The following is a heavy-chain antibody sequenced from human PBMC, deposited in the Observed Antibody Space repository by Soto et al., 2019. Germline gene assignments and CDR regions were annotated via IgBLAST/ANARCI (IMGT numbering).Heavy chain of an antibody. CDR2: ISSSGSTI. Sequence: QVQLVESGGGLVKPGGSLRLSCAASGFTFSDYYMSWIRQAPGKGLEWVSYISSSGSTIYYADSVKGRFTISRDNAKNSLYLQMNSLRAEDTAVYYCARDRQDCTNGVWYTRGGIDFDYWGQGTLVTVSS. CDR3: ARDRQDCTNGVWYTRGGIDFDY. D-gene: IGHD2-8*01. J-gene: IGHJ4*02. V-gene: IGHV3-11*01. CDR1: GFTFSDYY.